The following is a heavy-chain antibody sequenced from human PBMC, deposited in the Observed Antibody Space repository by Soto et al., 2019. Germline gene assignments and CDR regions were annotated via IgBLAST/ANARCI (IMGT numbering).Heavy chain of an antibody. D-gene: IGHD3-22*01. CDR2: IIPIFGTA. CDR3: ARASNLYYDSSGYYYLYYFDY. CDR1: GGTFSSYA. V-gene: IGHV1-69*13. J-gene: IGHJ4*02. Sequence: GASVKVSCKASGGTFSSYAISWVRQAPGQGLECMGGIIPIFGTANYAQKFQGRVTIIADESTSTAYMELSSLRSEDTAVYYCARASNLYYDSSGYYYLYYFDYWGQGTLVTVS.